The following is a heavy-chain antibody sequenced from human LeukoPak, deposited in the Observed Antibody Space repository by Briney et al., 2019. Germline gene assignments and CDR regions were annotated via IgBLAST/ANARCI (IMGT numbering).Heavy chain of an antibody. V-gene: IGHV4-59*08. D-gene: IGHD6-19*01. Sequence: SETLSLTCTVSGGSISSYYWSWIRQPPGKGLGWIGYIYYSGSTNYNPSLKSRVTISVDTSKNQFSLKLSSVTAADTAVYYCASIAVAGRESFDYWGQGTLVTVSS. J-gene: IGHJ4*02. CDR2: IYYSGST. CDR3: ASIAVAGRESFDY. CDR1: GGSISSYY.